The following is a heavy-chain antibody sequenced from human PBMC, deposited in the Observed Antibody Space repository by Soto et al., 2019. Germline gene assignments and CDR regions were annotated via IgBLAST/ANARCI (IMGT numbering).Heavy chain of an antibody. CDR2: IIPFFRKT. CDR3: ARGRAPYYALDV. Sequence: QDQLVQSGAEVKKPGSSVKVSCKASGGTLSNYTINWVRQAPGQGLEWMGGIIPFFRKTHSPHNFQGRVTIIADESTRTVYMELSSLRSEDTAVYYCARGRAPYYALDVWGQGTTVTVSS. V-gene: IGHV1-69*12. CDR1: GGTLSNYT. J-gene: IGHJ6*02.